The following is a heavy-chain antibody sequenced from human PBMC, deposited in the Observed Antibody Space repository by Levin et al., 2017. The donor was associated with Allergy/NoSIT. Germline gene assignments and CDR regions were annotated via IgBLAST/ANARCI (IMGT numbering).Heavy chain of an antibody. CDR2: ISYDGSQK. CDR1: GFSFGTYG. Sequence: GGSLRLSCAASGFSFGTYGMHWVRQAPGKGLDWVAVISYDGSQKYYADSVKGRLTISRDNSNNTLYLQINSLGAKDTAVYYCAKDSSVYGQYYYYGLDVWGQGTTVTVSS. V-gene: IGHV3-30*18. CDR3: AKDSSVYGQYYYYGLDV. J-gene: IGHJ6*02. D-gene: IGHD3-22*01.